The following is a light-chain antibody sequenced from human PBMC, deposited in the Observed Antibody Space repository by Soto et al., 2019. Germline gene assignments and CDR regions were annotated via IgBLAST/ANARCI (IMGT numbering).Light chain of an antibody. CDR1: SSDIGAYNF. CDR2: DVN. Sequence: QSALTQPASVSGSPGQSITISCTGTSSDIGAYNFVSWYQQHPGKAPKLMLYDVNIRPSGVSNRFSGSKSGNTASLTISWLQAEYEADYYCNSWTTSTTMIFGGGTKLTVL. V-gene: IGLV2-14*03. CDR3: NSWTTSTTMI. J-gene: IGLJ2*01.